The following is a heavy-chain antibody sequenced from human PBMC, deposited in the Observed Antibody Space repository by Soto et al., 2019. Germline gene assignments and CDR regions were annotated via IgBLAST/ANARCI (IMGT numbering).Heavy chain of an antibody. CDR3: AKADYDFWSGYAY. J-gene: IGHJ4*02. CDR2: ISGSGGST. Sequence: GGSLRLSCAASGFTFSSYAMSWVRQAPGKGLEWVSAISGSGGSTYYADSVKGRFTISRDISKNTLYLQMNSLRAEDTAVYYCAKADYDFWSGYAYWGQGTLVTVSS. V-gene: IGHV3-23*01. CDR1: GFTFSSYA. D-gene: IGHD3-3*01.